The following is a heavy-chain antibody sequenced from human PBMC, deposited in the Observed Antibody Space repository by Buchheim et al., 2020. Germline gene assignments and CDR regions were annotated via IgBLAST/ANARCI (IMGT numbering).Heavy chain of an antibody. V-gene: IGHV3-30-3*01. J-gene: IGHJ6*02. Sequence: QVQLVESGGGVVQPGRSLRLSCAASGFTFSSYAMHWVRQAPGKGLEWVAVISYDGSNKYYADSVKGRFTISRDNSKNTLDLQMNSLRAEDTAVYYCARASSSIYDYVWGSYDHGMDVWGQGTT. CDR1: GFTFSSYA. D-gene: IGHD3-16*01. CDR2: ISYDGSNK. CDR3: ARASSSIYDYVWGSYDHGMDV.